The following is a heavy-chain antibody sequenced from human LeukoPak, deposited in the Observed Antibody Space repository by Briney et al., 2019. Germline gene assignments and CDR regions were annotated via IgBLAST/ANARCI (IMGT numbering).Heavy chain of an antibody. CDR3: ARGRHYYDSSGYFGRFDY. CDR1: GFTFSDYY. CDR2: ISSSGRTI. D-gene: IGHD3-22*01. Sequence: GGSLRLSCAASGFTFSDYYMSWIRQAPGKGLEWVSYISSSGRTIYYADSVKGRFTISRDNARNSLYLQMNSLRDEDTAVYYCARGRHYYDSSGYFGRFDYWGQGTLVTVS. J-gene: IGHJ4*02. V-gene: IGHV3-11*04.